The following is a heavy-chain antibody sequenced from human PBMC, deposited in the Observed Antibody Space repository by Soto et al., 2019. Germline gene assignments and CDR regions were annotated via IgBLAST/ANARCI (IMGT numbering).Heavy chain of an antibody. CDR2: ITHSGGNT. CDR3: ASNHGGDYVYYYYYYYMEV. V-gene: IGHV3-23*01. Sequence: GGSLRLSCAASGFTFSSYGMNWVRQAPGKGLEWVSSITHSGGNTYYADSVEGRFTISRDTSKNTLYLQMNSLRAEDTAVYYCASNHGGDYVYYYYYYYMEVWGKGTTVTVSS. J-gene: IGHJ6*03. D-gene: IGHD4-17*01. CDR1: GFTFSSYG.